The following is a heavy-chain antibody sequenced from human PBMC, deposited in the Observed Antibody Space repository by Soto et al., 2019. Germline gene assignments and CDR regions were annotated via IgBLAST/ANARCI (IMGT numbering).Heavy chain of an antibody. D-gene: IGHD6-19*01. V-gene: IGHV4-39*01. CDR2: VYNNGTA. CDR1: GGSITSSSYY. J-gene: IGHJ3*02. CDR3: ARRPMIGPVAENAFDI. Sequence: QLVLQESGPGLVKSSEPLSPTCRVSGGSITSSSYYWNWILQSPGKGLEWIGSVYNNGTAYYNPSMKGRVTISVNTYNQFSLRLSSVTAADTAYYFCARRPMIGPVAENAFDIWGQGTRVTVSS.